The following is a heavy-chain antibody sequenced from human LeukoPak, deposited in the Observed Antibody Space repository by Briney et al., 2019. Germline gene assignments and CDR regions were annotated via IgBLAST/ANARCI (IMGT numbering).Heavy chain of an antibody. J-gene: IGHJ4*02. D-gene: IGHD3-10*01. CDR3: ARDEYYYGSAALYFDY. Sequence: PSETLSLTCTVSGGSISSISYQWSWIRQPAGKGLEWIGRTYSSGSTNYNPSLKSRVSISIDTSKNQFSLNLTSVTAADTAVYYCARDEYYYGSAALYFDYWGQGTLVTVSS. V-gene: IGHV4-61*02. CDR1: GGSISSISYQ. CDR2: TYSSGST.